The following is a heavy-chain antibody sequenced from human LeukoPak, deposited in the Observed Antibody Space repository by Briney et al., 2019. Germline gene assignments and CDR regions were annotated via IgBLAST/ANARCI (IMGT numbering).Heavy chain of an antibody. V-gene: IGHV3-23*01. D-gene: IGHD3-10*01. J-gene: IGHJ4*02. CDR1: GFSFSSYA. Sequence: AGGSLRLSCATSGFSFSSYAMSWVRQAPGKGLEWVSAISGSGGNTYYADSVKGRFTISRDNSKNTLYLQMNSLRAEDTAVYYCAKDRRAGSYDYWGQGTLVTVSS. CDR2: ISGSGGNT. CDR3: AKDRRAGSYDY.